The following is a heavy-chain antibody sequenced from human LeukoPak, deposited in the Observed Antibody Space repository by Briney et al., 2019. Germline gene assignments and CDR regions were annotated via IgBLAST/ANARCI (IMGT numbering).Heavy chain of an antibody. V-gene: IGHV1-46*01. J-gene: IGHJ4*02. CDR2: INPSGGST. Sequence: ASVKVSCKASGYTFTSYYMHWVRQAPGQGLGWMGIINPSGGSTSYAQKFQGRVTMTRDTSTNTVYMELSSLRSEDTAVYFCARATLSDYYFNYWGQGTPVTVSS. CDR3: ARATLSDYYFNY. CDR1: GYTFTSYY.